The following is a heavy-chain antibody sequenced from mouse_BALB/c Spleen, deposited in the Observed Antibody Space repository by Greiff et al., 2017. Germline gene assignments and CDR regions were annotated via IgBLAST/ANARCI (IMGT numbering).Heavy chain of an antibody. D-gene: IGHD2-4*01. J-gene: IGHJ4*01. CDR3: ARELYYDYGYAMDY. Sequence: EVKLVESGGGLVKPGGSLKLSCAASGFTFSSYAMSWVRQSPEKRLEWVAEISSGGSYTYYPDTVTGRFTISRDNAKNTLYLEMSSLRSEDTAMYYCARELYYDYGYAMDYWGQGTSVTVSS. CDR2: ISSGGSYT. V-gene: IGHV5-9-4*01. CDR1: GFTFSSYA.